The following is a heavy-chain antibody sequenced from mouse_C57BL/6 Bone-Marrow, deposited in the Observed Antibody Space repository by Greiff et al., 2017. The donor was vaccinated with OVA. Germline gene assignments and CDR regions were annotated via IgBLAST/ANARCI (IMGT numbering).Heavy chain of an antibody. Sequence: EVHLVESGGGLVKPGGSLKLSCVASGFTFSNYWMNWVRQSPEKGLEWVAQIRLKSDNYATHYAESVKGRFTISRDDSKSSVYLQMNNLRAEDTGIYYCPGASYSNYVAWFAYWGQGTLVTVSA. J-gene: IGHJ3*01. CDR3: PGASYSNYVAWFAY. D-gene: IGHD2-5*01. CDR1: GFTFSNYW. CDR2: IRLKSDNYAT. V-gene: IGHV6-3*01.